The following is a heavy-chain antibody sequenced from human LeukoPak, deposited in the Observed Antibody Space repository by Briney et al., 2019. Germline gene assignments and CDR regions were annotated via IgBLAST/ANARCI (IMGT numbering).Heavy chain of an antibody. CDR1: GGSISSSSYY. CDR2: IYYSGST. V-gene: IGHV4-39*01. Sequence: PSETLSHACTVSGGSISSSSYYWGWIRQPPGKGLEWIGSIYYSGSTYYNPSLKSRVTISVDTSKNQFSLKLSSVTAADTAVYYCARPRRRFGEWYYFDYWGQGTLVTVSS. J-gene: IGHJ4*02. CDR3: ARPRRRFGEWYYFDY. D-gene: IGHD3-10*01.